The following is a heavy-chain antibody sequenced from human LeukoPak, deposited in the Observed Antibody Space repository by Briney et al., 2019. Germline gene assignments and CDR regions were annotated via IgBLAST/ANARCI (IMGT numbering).Heavy chain of an antibody. D-gene: IGHD3-10*01. CDR1: GYTFTGYY. CDR2: INPNSGGT. Sequence: GASVKASCKASGYTFTGYYMHWVRQAPGQGLEWMGWINPNSGGTNYAQKFQGWVTMTRDTSISTAYTELSRLRSDDTAVYYCARADLLWFGELWGDNWFDPWGQGTLVTVSS. V-gene: IGHV1-2*04. CDR3: ARADLLWFGELWGDNWFDP. J-gene: IGHJ5*02.